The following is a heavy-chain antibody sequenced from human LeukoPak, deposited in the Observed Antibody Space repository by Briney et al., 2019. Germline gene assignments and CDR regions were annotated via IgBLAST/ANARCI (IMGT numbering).Heavy chain of an antibody. V-gene: IGHV3-9*01. CDR3: ARPKYYYYGMDV. CDR1: GFTFDDYA. CDR2: ISWNSGSI. J-gene: IGHJ6*02. Sequence: GGSLRLSCAASGFTFDDYAMHWVRQAPGKGLEWVSGISWNSGSIGYADSVKGRFTISRDNAKNSLYLQMNSLRAEDTAVYYCARPKYYYYGMDVWGQGTTVTVSS.